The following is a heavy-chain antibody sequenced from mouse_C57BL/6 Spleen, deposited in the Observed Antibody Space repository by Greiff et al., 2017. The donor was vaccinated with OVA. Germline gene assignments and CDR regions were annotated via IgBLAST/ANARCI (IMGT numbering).Heavy chain of an antibody. V-gene: IGHV2-5*01. Sequence: VKLVESGPGLVQPSQSLSITCTVSGFSLTSYGVHWVRQSPGKGLEWLGVIWRGGSTDYNAAFMSRLSITKDNSKSQVFFKMNSLQADDTAIYYCATITTVVARGAMDDWGQGTSVTVSS. CDR2: IWRGGST. CDR1: GFSLTSYG. CDR3: ATITTVVARGAMDD. D-gene: IGHD1-1*01. J-gene: IGHJ4*01.